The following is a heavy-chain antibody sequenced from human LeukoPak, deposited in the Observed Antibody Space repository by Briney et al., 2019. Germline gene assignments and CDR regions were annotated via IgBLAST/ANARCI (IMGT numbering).Heavy chain of an antibody. J-gene: IGHJ4*02. V-gene: IGHV3-48*01. D-gene: IGHD3-3*01. CDR2: ISSSNTTV. CDR1: GFIFSNYD. CDR3: ARGSGRITIFGVPY. Sequence: GGSLRLSCAASGFIFSNYDMSWVRQAPGKGLEWISYISSSNTTVYYADSVKGRFTISRDNAKNSLYLQMSSLRVEDTAVYYCARGSGRITIFGVPYWGQGTLVTVSS.